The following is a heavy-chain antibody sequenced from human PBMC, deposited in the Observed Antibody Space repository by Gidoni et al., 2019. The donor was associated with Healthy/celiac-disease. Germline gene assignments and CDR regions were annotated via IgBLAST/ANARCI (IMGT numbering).Heavy chain of an antibody. V-gene: IGHV3-7*01. CDR3: AREVACSSTSCYPYYYYYYGMDV. J-gene: IGHJ6*02. Sequence: EVQLVESGGGLVQPGGSLRLSCAASGFTFSSYWMSWVRQAPGKGLEWVANIKQDGSEKYYVDSVKGRFTISRDNAKNSLYLQMNSLRAEDTAVYYCAREVACSSTSCYPYYYYYYGMDVWGQGTTVTVSS. D-gene: IGHD2-2*01. CDR1: GFTFSSYW. CDR2: IKQDGSEK.